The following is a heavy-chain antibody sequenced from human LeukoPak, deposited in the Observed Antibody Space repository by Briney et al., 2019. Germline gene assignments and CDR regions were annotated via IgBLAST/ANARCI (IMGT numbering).Heavy chain of an antibody. D-gene: IGHD3-3*01. CDR3: ARVGTIFGVVTYSPLDY. J-gene: IGHJ4*02. V-gene: IGHV1-46*01. Sequence: ASVKVSCKASGYTFTSYYMHWVRQAPGQGLEWMGIINPSGGSTSYAQKFQGRVTMTRDTSTSTVYMELSSLRSEDTAVYYCARVGTIFGVVTYSPLDYWGQGTLVTVSS. CDR2: INPSGGST. CDR1: GYTFTSYY.